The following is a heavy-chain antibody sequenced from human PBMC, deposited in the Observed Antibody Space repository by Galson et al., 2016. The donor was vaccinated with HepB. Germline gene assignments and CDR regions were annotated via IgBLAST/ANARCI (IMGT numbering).Heavy chain of an antibody. CDR2: INPDSGGT. CDR1: GYTFTGYY. CDR3: ARAAYSYGRGGYYFDY. Sequence: SVKVSCKASGYTFTGYYMHWVRQAPGQGLEWMGWINPDSGGTNYAQKFQGWVTMTRDTSISTAYMELSRLRSDDTAVYYCARAAYSYGRGGYYFDYWGQGTLVTVSS. J-gene: IGHJ4*02. V-gene: IGHV1-2*04. D-gene: IGHD5-18*01.